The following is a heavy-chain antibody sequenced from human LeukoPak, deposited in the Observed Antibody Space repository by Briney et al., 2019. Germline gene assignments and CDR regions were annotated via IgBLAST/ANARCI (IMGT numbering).Heavy chain of an antibody. V-gene: IGHV4-39*07. J-gene: IGHJ3*02. D-gene: IGHD3-22*01. CDR3: ATNYYDSSGYPIDAFDI. Sequence: PSETLSLTCSVSGGSISSSNYYWDWIRQPPGKGLEWIGSIYYSGSTYYNPSLKSRVIISIDTSRNQFSLKLRSVTAADTAVYYCATNYYDSSGYPIDAFDIWGQGTMVTVSS. CDR2: IYYSGST. CDR1: GGSISSSNYY.